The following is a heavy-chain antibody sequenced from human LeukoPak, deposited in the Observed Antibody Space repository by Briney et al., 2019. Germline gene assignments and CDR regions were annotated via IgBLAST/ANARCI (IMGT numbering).Heavy chain of an antibody. CDR3: AREQIFGVVIIKSYFDY. D-gene: IGHD3-3*01. V-gene: IGHV3-7*01. J-gene: IGHJ4*02. Sequence: QPGGSLRLSCAASGSTFSSYWMSWVRQAPGKGLEWVANIKQDGSEKYYVDSVKGRFTISRDNAKNSLYLQVNSLRAEDRAVYYCAREQIFGVVIIKSYFDYWGQGTLVTVSS. CDR2: IKQDGSEK. CDR1: GSTFSSYW.